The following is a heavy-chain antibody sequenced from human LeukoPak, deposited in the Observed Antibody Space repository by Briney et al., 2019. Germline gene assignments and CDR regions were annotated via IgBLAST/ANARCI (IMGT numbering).Heavy chain of an antibody. J-gene: IGHJ6*02. Sequence: PGGSLRLSCAASGFTFSSYAMSWVRQAPGKGLDWVSGISGTGGNTYYADSVKGRFTISRDNSKNTLYLQMNSLRAEDTAVFYCAKDREYSGSYRPGPTRDYYGMDVWGQGTTVTVSS. D-gene: IGHD1-26*01. CDR1: GFTFSSYA. CDR2: ISGTGGNT. V-gene: IGHV3-23*01. CDR3: AKDREYSGSYRPGPTRDYYGMDV.